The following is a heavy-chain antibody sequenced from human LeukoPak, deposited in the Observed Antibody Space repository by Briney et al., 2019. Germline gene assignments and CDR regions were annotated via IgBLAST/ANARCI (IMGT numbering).Heavy chain of an antibody. D-gene: IGHD6-19*01. CDR1: GFTFTSYA. J-gene: IGHJ4*02. CDR3: AKLKQWQPQRYFFEY. Sequence: GGSLRLSCAASGFTFTSYAMSWVRQAPGKGLEWVSTFSGASSTSYADAVKGRVTISRDNSKNILYLQMNSLRAEDTAVYYCAKLKQWQPQRYFFEYWGQGALVTVAS. CDR2: FSGASST. V-gene: IGHV3-23*01.